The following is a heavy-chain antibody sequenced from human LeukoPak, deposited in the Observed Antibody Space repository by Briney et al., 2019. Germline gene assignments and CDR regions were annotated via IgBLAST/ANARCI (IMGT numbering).Heavy chain of an antibody. CDR2: INYSGNI. D-gene: IGHD4-17*01. CDR3: ARDFARNSGDYGNDGFDL. CDR1: GGSVNLYY. J-gene: IGHJ3*01. Sequence: PSETLSLTCSVSGGSVNLYYWSWIRRSPGKGLEWIGYINYSGNIYYNPSLKNRVTITLDTSKKQVSLRLSSVTAADTAVYYCARDFARNSGDYGNDGFDLWGQGTMVTVSS. V-gene: IGHV4-59*02.